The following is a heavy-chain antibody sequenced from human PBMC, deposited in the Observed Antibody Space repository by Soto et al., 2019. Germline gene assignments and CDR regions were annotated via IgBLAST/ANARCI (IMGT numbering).Heavy chain of an antibody. CDR1: EFTFSNYA. D-gene: IGHD2-2*01. V-gene: IGHV3-21*01. CDR2: ISSNSSYI. CDR3: ARGVNCSSTSCYPYNWFDP. Sequence: GGSLILSCAASEFTFSNYAMSWVRQAPGKGLEWVSSISSNSSYIYYADSVKGRFTISRDNAKNTLYLQMNSLRAEDTAVYYCARGVNCSSTSCYPYNWFDPWGQGTLVTVSS. J-gene: IGHJ5*02.